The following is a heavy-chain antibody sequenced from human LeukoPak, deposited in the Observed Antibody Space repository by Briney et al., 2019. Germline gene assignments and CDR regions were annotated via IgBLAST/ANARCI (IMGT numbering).Heavy chain of an antibody. CDR1: GGSLSSGTYY. CDR3: ASGYDGLFDH. V-gene: IGHV4-61*02. D-gene: IGHD5-12*01. J-gene: IGHJ4*02. Sequence: SQTLSLTCTVSGGSLSSGTYYWSWIRQPAGKGLEWIGRVYTSGSTDYNPSLKSRVTMSVDTSKSQVSLNLNSVTAADTAVYYCASGYDGLFDHWGQGTLVTVSS. CDR2: VYTSGST.